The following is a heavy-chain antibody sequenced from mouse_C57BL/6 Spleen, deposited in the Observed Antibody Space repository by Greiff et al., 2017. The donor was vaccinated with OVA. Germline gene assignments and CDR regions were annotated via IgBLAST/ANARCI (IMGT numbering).Heavy chain of an antibody. V-gene: IGHV1-53*01. CDR1: GYTFTRYW. CDR3: AREITTVGGEAMDY. CDR2: ITPCHGGT. Sequence: QVQLQQPGTELVKPGASVKLSCKASGYTFTRYWMHWVKQRPGQGLEWIGTITPCHGGTNSNEQFKSTATLTVAKSSSTAYMQSSSLTAEDSAVYYCAREITTVGGEAMDYWGQGTSVTVSS. J-gene: IGHJ4*01. D-gene: IGHD1-1*01.